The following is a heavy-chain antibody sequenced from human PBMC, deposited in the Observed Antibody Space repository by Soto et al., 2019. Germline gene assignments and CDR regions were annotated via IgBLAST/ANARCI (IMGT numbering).Heavy chain of an antibody. CDR3: AKNYAYHYYHMDV. V-gene: IGHV3-23*01. CDR2: ISGSGGST. CDR1: GFTFSSYA. D-gene: IGHD3-16*01. Sequence: PGGSLRLSCAASGFTFSSYAMRWVRQAPGKGLEWVSAISGSGGSTYYADSVKGRFTISRDNSKNTLYLQMNSLRAEDTAVYYCAKNYAYHYYHMDVWGKGTTVIVSS. J-gene: IGHJ6*03.